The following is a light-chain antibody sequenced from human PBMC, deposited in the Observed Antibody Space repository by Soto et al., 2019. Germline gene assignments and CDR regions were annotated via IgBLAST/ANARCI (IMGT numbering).Light chain of an antibody. V-gene: IGLV2-14*01. CDR3: SSYTSSNTQV. CDR1: SSDVGGYKY. CDR2: EVS. J-gene: IGLJ1*01. Sequence: QSVLTQPASVSGSPGQSITSSGTGTSSDVGGYKYVSWYQQHPGKAPKLMIYEVSNRPSGVSNRFSGSKSGNTASLTISGLQAEDEADYYCSSYTSSNTQVFGTGTKVTVL.